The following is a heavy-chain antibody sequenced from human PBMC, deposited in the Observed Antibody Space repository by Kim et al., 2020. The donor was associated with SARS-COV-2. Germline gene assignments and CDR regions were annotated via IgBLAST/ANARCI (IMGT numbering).Heavy chain of an antibody. V-gene: IGHV3-30-3*01. D-gene: IGHD3-10*01. Sequence: GRSLRLSCAASGFTFSSYAMHWVRQAPGKGLEWVAVISYDGSNKYYADSVKGRFTISRDNSKNTLYLQMNSLRAEDTAVYFCATSGSGSYYYYGMDVWG. CDR2: ISYDGSNK. CDR3: ATSGSGSYYYYGMDV. CDR1: GFTFSSYA. J-gene: IGHJ6*02.